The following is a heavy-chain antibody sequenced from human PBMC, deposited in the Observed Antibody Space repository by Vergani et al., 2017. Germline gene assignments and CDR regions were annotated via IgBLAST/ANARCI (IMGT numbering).Heavy chain of an antibody. CDR2: IWYDGSKE. CDR1: GFTLSSHA. V-gene: IGHV3-33*01. J-gene: IGHJ6*03. Sequence: QLVESGGGLVQPGRSLRLSCAGSGFTLSSHAMHWVRQAPGKGLEWVAFIWYDGSKEYYADSVKGRFTISRDNSKNTLYLQMNNLRAADTAVYYCARSGYCAHGVCYMTYYYYMDVWGKGTAVTVSS. D-gene: IGHD2-8*01. CDR3: ARSGYCAHGVCYMTYYYYMDV.